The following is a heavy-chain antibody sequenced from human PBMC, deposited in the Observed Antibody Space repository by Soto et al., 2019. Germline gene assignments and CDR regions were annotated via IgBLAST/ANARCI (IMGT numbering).Heavy chain of an antibody. D-gene: IGHD2-2*01. CDR3: TPRIQLPDKLYYYYGMDV. J-gene: IGHJ6*02. CDR2: IKSKTDGGTT. CDR1: GFTFSNAW. Sequence: GGSPRLSCAASGFTFSNAWMNWVRQAPGKGLEWVGRIKSKTDGGTTDYAAPVKGRFTISRDDSKNTLYLQMNSLKTEDTAVYYCTPRIQLPDKLYYYYGMDVWGQGTMVTGSS. V-gene: IGHV3-15*07.